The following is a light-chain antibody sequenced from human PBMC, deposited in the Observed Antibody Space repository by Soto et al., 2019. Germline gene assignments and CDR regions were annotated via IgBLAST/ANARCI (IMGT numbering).Light chain of an antibody. CDR1: QRISSW. Sequence: DIQMTQYPSTLSASVGDRVTITCRASQRISSWLAWYQQKPGKAPKLLIYAASSLQSGVPSRFSGSGSGTDFTLTINSLQAGDFATYYCQGHNSCSITFGQGTRLEIK. V-gene: IGKV1-5*01. CDR2: AAS. J-gene: IGKJ5*01. CDR3: QGHNSCSIT.